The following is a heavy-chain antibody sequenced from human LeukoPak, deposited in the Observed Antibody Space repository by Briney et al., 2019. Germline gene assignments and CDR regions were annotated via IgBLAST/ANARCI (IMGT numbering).Heavy chain of an antibody. CDR2: INHSGST. D-gene: IGHD3-10*01. J-gene: IGHJ5*02. Sequence: PSETLSLTCAVYAGSFSGYYWSWLRQPPGKGLEWIGEINHSGSTNYNPSLKSRVTISVDTSKNQFSLTLSSVTASDTAVYYCARGPAVRGVPYNWFDPWGQGTLVTVSS. V-gene: IGHV4-34*01. CDR1: AGSFSGYY. CDR3: ARGPAVRGVPYNWFDP.